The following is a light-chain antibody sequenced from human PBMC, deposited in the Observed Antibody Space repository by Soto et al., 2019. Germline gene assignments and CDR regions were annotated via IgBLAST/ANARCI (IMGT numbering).Light chain of an antibody. Sequence: QSVLTQPPSVSGAPGQRVTISCTGSSSNIGAGYDVHWYQQLPGTAPKLLIYGNSNRPSGVPDRSSGSKSGTSASLAITGLQAEDEADYYGQSYDSSLSGWVFGGGTKVTVL. CDR1: SSNIGAGYD. V-gene: IGLV1-40*01. CDR2: GNS. CDR3: QSYDSSLSGWV. J-gene: IGLJ3*02.